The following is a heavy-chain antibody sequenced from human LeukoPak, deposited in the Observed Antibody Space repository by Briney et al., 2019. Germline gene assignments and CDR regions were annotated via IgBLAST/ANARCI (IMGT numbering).Heavy chain of an antibody. J-gene: IGHJ6*03. CDR2: ISYDGSNK. D-gene: IGHD1-26*01. Sequence: GGSLRLSCAASGFTFSSYAMHWVRQAPGKGLEWVAVISYDGSNKYYADSVKGRFTISRDNSKNTLYLQMNSLRAEDTAVYYCAPGGIVGATTLSYYYYYMDVWGKGTTVTVSS. V-gene: IGHV3-30-3*01. CDR1: GFTFSSYA. CDR3: APGGIVGATTLSYYYYYMDV.